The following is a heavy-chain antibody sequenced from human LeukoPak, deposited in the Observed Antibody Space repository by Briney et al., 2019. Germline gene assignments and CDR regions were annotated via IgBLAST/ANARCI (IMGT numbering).Heavy chain of an antibody. V-gene: IGHV4-38-2*01. CDR1: GYSISSGYY. D-gene: IGHD3-10*01. J-gene: IGHJ6*04. CDR3: ARASGSYGSGSYYYYGMDV. Sequence: SETLSLTCAVSGYSISSGYYWGWIRQPPGKGLEWIGSIFHSGSTYYNPSLKSRVNMSVDTSKSQISLKLSSVTAADTAVYYCARASGSYGSGSYYYYGMDVWGKGTTVTVSS. CDR2: IFHSGST.